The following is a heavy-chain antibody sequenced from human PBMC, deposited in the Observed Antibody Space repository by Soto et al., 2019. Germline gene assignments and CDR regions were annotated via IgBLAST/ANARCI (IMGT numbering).Heavy chain of an antibody. CDR1: GYTLTSYY. J-gene: IGHJ3*02. CDR3: ARDLQGDYDAFDI. V-gene: IGHV1-46*01. CDR2: INPSGGST. Sequence: GASVKVSCKASGYTLTSYYMHWVRQAPGQGLEWMGIINPSGGSTSYAQKFQGRVTMTRDTSTSTVYMELSSLRSEDTAVYYCARDLQGDYDAFDIWGQGTMVTVSS. D-gene: IGHD2-21*01.